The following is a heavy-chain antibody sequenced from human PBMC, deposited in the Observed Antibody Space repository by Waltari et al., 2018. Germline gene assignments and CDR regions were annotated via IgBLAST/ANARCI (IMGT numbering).Heavy chain of an antibody. D-gene: IGHD1-1*01. CDR1: GFTVSSNY. J-gene: IGHJ5*02. V-gene: IGHV3-53*02. CDR3: AREETGNWFDP. CDR2: IYTGGTT. Sequence: EVQLAETGGGLIQPGGSLRLSCEASGFTVSSNYISWVRQAPGKGLEWVSVIYTGGTTYYADSVKGRFTISRDDSKNTVYLQMNSLRAEDTAVYYCAREETGNWFDPWGQGTLVTVSS.